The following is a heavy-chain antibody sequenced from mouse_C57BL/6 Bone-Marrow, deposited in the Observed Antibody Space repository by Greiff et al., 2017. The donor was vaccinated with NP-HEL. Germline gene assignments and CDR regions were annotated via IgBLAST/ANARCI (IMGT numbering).Heavy chain of an antibody. J-gene: IGHJ4*01. CDR3: ARDGNGAMDY. CDR1: GYTFTDSY. CDR2: IIPGRNKT. Sequence: QVQLQQSGAELVRPGASVKLPCKASGYTFTDSYIEWVRQRPGQGLEWIARIIPGRNKTSYNEKFKDRAKLTAEKTSGTAHMQLSSLTSEDSAVYFGARDGNGAMDYWGQGTSVTVSS. D-gene: IGHD1-1*01. V-gene: IGHV1-76*01.